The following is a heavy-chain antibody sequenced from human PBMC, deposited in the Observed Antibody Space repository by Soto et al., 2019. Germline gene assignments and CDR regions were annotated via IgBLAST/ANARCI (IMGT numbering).Heavy chain of an antibody. Sequence: SGTLSLTCAVSGGSISNINWWGWVRQPPGEGLEWIGEIYHSGSTNYNPSLKSRVAISVDKSKNQFSLNLSSVTAADTAVYYCARTYYYDSSGYLYYFDYWGQGTLVTVSS. CDR1: GGSISNINW. CDR2: IYHSGST. CDR3: ARTYYYDSSGYLYYFDY. J-gene: IGHJ4*02. D-gene: IGHD3-22*01. V-gene: IGHV4-4*02.